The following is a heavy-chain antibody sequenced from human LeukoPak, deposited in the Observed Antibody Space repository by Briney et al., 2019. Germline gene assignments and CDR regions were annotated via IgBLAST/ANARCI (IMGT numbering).Heavy chain of an antibody. J-gene: IGHJ4*02. D-gene: IGHD3-10*01. CDR2: TSSDLNVK. Sequence: GGSLRLSCAASGFSFTSYAMHWVRQAPGKGLEWVAVTSSDLNVKLYADSVKGRFTISRDNSRSTLYLQMNSLRPEDTAIYYCAREGYYGSGSPPSLYFDYWGQGTLVTVSS. V-gene: IGHV3-30*03. CDR3: AREGYYGSGSPPSLYFDY. CDR1: GFSFTSYA.